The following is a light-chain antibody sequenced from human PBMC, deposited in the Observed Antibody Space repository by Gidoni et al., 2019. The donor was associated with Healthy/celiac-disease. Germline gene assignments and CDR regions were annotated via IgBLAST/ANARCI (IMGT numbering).Light chain of an antibody. CDR1: QSISSY. J-gene: IGKJ5*01. V-gene: IGKV1-39*01. CDR3: QQSYSTSIT. Sequence: DIQLTQSPSYLSASVGDRVTIPCRASQSISSYLNWYQQKPGKAPKLLIYAASSLQSGVPSRFSGSGSGTDFTLTISSLQPEDFATYYCQQSYSTSITFGQGTRLEIK. CDR2: AAS.